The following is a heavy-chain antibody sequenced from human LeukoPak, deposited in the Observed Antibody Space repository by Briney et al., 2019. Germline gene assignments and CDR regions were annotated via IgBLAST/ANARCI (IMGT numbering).Heavy chain of an antibody. CDR2: IYYSGST. CDR1: GGSISGYY. J-gene: IGHJ4*02. Sequence: SETLSLTCTVSGGSISGYYWSWIRQPPGKGLEWIGYIYYSGSTNYNPSLESRVTMSLDTSKNQFSLKPSSVTAADTAVYYCARERRWFDYWGQGTLVTVSS. CDR3: ARERRWFDY. V-gene: IGHV4-59*12. D-gene: IGHD2-15*01.